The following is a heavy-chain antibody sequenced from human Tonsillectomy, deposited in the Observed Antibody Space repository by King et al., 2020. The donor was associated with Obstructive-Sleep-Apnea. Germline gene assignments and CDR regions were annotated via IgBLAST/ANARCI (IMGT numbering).Heavy chain of an antibody. V-gene: IGHV3-64D*06. CDR3: HSTLDYYYGMDV. D-gene: IGHD2/OR15-2a*01. J-gene: IGHJ6*02. Sequence: VQLVESGGGLVQPGGSLRLSCSASGFTFSSYAMHWVRQAPGKGLEYVSAISSNGGSTYYADSVKGRFTISRDNSKNTLYLQMSSLRAEDTAVYYCHSTLDYYYGMDVWGQGTTVTVSS. CDR2: ISSNGGST. CDR1: GFTFSSYA.